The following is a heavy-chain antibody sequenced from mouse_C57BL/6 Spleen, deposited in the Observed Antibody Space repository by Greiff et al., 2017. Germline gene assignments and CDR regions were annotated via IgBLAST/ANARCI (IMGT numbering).Heavy chain of an antibody. D-gene: IGHD2-5*01. J-gene: IGHJ3*01. CDR3: TTSYYSNDDP. CDR1: GFNIKDDY. V-gene: IGHV14-4*01. Sequence: VQLQQSGAELVRPGASVKLSCTASGFNIKDDYMHWVKQRPEQGLEWIGWIDPENGDTEYASKFQGKATITADTSSNTAYLQLSSLTSEDTAVYYCTTSYYSNDDPWGQGTLVTVSA. CDR2: IDPENGDT.